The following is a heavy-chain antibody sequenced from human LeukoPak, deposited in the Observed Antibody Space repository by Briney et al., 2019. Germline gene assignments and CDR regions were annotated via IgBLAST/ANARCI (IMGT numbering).Heavy chain of an antibody. CDR3: ARYFGDPQGMDV. D-gene: IGHD3-10*01. V-gene: IGHV3-7*01. CDR1: GFTLSSYW. CDR2: IKQDGSEK. J-gene: IGHJ6*02. Sequence: GGSLRLSCAASGFTLSSYWMSWVRQAPGKGLEWVANIKQDGSEKYYVDSVKGRFTISRDNAKNSLYLQVNSLRAEDTAVYYCARYFGDPQGMDVWGQGTTATVSS.